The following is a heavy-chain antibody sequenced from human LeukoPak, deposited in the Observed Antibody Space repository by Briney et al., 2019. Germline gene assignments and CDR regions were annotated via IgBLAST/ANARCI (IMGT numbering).Heavy chain of an antibody. D-gene: IGHD3-22*01. CDR1: GFTFSDYY. V-gene: IGHV3-72*01. CDR2: IRNKANSYTT. CDR3: VRRAASGYLDY. J-gene: IGHJ4*02. Sequence: PGGSLRLSCAASGFTFSDYYMDWVRQAPGKGLEWVGRIRNKANSYTTEYAASVAGRFTMSRDDSKKSMLVQMNSLKNEATAVDYCVRRAASGYLDYWGQGTLVTVSS.